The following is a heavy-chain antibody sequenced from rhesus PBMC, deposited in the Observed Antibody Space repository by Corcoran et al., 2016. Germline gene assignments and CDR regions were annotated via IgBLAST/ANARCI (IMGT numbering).Heavy chain of an antibody. CDR1: GGSISSSNW. J-gene: IGHJ4*01. V-gene: IGHV4-65*01. CDR3: ARASYSGSWTGIDY. Sequence: QVQLQESGPGLVKPSETLSLTCAVSGGSISSSNWWSWIRQPPGKGLEWIVYISGSSGSTYYNHSLKSRVTISTDTYKNQVSLKLSAVTAADTAVYYCARASYSGSWTGIDYWGQGVLVTVSS. CDR2: ISGSSGST. D-gene: IGHD6-25*01.